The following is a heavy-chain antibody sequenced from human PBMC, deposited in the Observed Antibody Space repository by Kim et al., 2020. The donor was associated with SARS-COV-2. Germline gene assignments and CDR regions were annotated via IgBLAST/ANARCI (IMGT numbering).Heavy chain of an antibody. CDR2: IYYSGST. Sequence: SETLSLTCTVSGGSISSSSYYWGWIRQPPGKGLEWIGSIYYSGSTYYNPSLKSRVTISVDTSKNQFSLKLSSVTAADTAVYYCARHPVLRYFDWLLQVDYWGQGTLVTVSS. CDR1: GGSISSSSYY. CDR3: ARHPVLRYFDWLLQVDY. J-gene: IGHJ4*02. V-gene: IGHV4-39*01. D-gene: IGHD3-9*01.